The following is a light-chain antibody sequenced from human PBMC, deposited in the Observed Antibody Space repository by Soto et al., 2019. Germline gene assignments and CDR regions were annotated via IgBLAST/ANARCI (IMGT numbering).Light chain of an antibody. CDR3: QQYNNWPPWT. J-gene: IGKJ1*01. Sequence: EIVMTQSPATLSVSPGERATLSCRASQRVSSNLAWYQQKPGQAPRLLIYRASTRATGIPARFSGSGSETEFTLTIHSLQSEDFAVYYCQQYNNWPPWTGGQGTKVQIK. CDR1: QRVSSN. V-gene: IGKV3-15*01. CDR2: RAS.